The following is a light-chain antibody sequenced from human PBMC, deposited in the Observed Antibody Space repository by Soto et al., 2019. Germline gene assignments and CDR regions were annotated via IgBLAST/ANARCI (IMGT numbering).Light chain of an antibody. CDR2: KSS. Sequence: HMTQSPSTLDGSVGDRVTLNCRARHTIRSWLAGAQQKPGKAPKLMIDKSSTLNSVVPSRFSGSGSGTEFPLTISSLQPDDFATYYCQDYNSYPGAFGQGNKVDI. J-gene: IGKJ1*01. CDR3: QDYNSYPGA. V-gene: IGKV1-5*03. CDR1: HTIRSW.